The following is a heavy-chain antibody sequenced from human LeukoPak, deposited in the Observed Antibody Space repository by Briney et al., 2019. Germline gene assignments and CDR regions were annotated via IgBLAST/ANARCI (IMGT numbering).Heavy chain of an antibody. V-gene: IGHV3-48*04. J-gene: IGHJ6*04. CDR3: AELGLTMIGGV. D-gene: IGHD3-10*02. CDR2: ISSVSSTI. CDR1: GFIFSSYS. Sequence: GGSLRLSCAASGFIFSSYSMNWVRQAPGKGLEWISLISSVSSTIFYADSVKGRFTISRDNAKNSLYLQMNSLRAEDTAVYYCAELGLTMIGGVWGKGTTVTISS.